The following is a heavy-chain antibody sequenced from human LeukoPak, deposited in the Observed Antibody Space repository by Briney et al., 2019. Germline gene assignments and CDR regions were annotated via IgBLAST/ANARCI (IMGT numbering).Heavy chain of an antibody. CDR3: ARAGSGGLLGY. D-gene: IGHD2-8*02. CDR1: GFTVSSNY. J-gene: IGHJ4*02. V-gene: IGHV3-66*01. CDR2: IYSGGST. Sequence: GGSQRLSCAASGFTVSSNYMSWVRQAPGKGLEWVSVIYSGGSTYYADSVKGRFTISRDNSKNTLYLQMNSLRAEDTAVYYCARAGSGGLLGYWGQGTLVTVSS.